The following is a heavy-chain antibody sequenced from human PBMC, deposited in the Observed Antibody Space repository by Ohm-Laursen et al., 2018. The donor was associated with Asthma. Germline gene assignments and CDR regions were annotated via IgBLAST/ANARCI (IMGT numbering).Heavy chain of an antibody. CDR1: GFIFTNYG. J-gene: IGHJ4*02. CDR2: IWYDGTNK. V-gene: IGHV3-33*01. Sequence: SLRLSCAASGFIFTNYGMHWVRQAPGKGLEWVAVIWYDGTNKYYGDSVKGRFTISRDNSKNTLYLQMNSLRAEDTTVFYCARDPEYCSSTSCPSYYFDYWGQGTLVTVSS. D-gene: IGHD2-2*01. CDR3: ARDPEYCSSTSCPSYYFDY.